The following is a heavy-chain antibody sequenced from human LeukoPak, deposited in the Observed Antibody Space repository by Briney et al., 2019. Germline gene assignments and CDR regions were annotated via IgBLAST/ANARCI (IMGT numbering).Heavy chain of an antibody. V-gene: IGHV3-7*03. CDR3: VGGIGWQPDY. Sequence: PGGSLRLSCAASAGFTFSDYWMNWVRQAPGKGLEWVAIISQDGREKLYVDSVKGRFTISRDNAKSSLYLQSNSLRAEDTAVYYCVGGIGWQPDYWGQGTLVTVSS. CDR1: AGFTFSDYW. J-gene: IGHJ4*02. D-gene: IGHD6-19*01. CDR2: ISQDGREK.